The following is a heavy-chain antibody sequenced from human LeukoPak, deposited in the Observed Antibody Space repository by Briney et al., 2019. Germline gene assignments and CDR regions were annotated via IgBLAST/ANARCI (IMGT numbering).Heavy chain of an antibody. CDR2: ISSSGSTI. D-gene: IGHD3-9*01. Sequence: GGSLRLSCAASGFTFSDYYMSWIRQAPGKGLEWVSYISSSGSTIYYADSVKGRFTISRDNAKNSLYLQMNSLRAEDTAVYYCAREEYYDILTGALIDALDIWGQGTMVTVSS. V-gene: IGHV3-11*04. J-gene: IGHJ3*02. CDR3: AREEYYDILTGALIDALDI. CDR1: GFTFSDYY.